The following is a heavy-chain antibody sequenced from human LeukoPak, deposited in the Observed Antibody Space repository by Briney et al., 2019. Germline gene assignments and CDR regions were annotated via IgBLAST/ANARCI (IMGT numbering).Heavy chain of an antibody. CDR2: MNPNSGNT. CDR1: GYTFTSYD. CDR3: ATAHGGSCYSRCAFDI. Sequence: ASVKVSCKASGYTFTSYDINWVRQATGQGLEWMGWMNPNSGNTGYAQKFQGRVTMTEDTSTDTAYMELSSLRSEDTAVYYCATAHGGSCYSRCAFDIWGQGTMVTVSS. D-gene: IGHD2-15*01. V-gene: IGHV1-8*01. J-gene: IGHJ3*02.